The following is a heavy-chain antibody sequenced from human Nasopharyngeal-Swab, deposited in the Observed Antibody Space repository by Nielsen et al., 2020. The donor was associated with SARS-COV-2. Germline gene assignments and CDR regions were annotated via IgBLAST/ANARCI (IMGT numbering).Heavy chain of an antibody. D-gene: IGHD2-15*01. CDR2: ISSSGSTI. J-gene: IGHJ6*02. CDR1: GFTFSSYE. V-gene: IGHV3-48*03. CDR3: ARDEGGGGSCYDCYYYYGMDV. Sequence: GESLKISCAASGFTFSSYEMNWVRQAPGKGLEWVSYISSSGSTIYYADSVKGRFTISRDNAKNSLYLQMNSLRAEDTAVYYCARDEGGGGSCYDCYYYYGMDVWGQGTTVTVSS.